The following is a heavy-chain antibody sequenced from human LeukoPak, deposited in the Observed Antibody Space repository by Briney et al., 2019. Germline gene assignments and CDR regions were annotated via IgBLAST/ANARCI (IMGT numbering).Heavy chain of an antibody. V-gene: IGHV3-23*01. CDR1: GFTFSSYA. D-gene: IGHD5-12*01. Sequence: GGSLRLSCAASGFTFSSYAMSWIRQAPGKGLEWVSAITNSGGTTYYADSVKGRFTISRDNSKNTLYLQMNSLRAEDTAVYYCAKDPPHASWLFDYWGQGTLVTVSS. CDR2: ITNSGGTT. CDR3: AKDPPHASWLFDY. J-gene: IGHJ4*02.